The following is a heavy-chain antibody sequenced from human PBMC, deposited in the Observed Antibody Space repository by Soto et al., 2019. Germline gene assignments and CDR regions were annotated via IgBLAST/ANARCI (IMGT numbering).Heavy chain of an antibody. V-gene: IGHV4-59*01. CDR3: ARGVRYYYYGMDV. CDR2: IYYSGST. Sequence: PSETLSLTCTVSGGSISSYYWSWIPQPPGKGLEWIGYIYYSGSTNYNPSLKSRVTISVDTSKNQFSLKLSSVTAADTAVYYCARGVRYYYYGMDVWGQGTTVTVSS. CDR1: GGSISSYY. D-gene: IGHD3-10*01. J-gene: IGHJ6*02.